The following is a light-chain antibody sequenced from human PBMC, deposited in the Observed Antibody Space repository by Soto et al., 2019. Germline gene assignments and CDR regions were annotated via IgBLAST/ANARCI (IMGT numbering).Light chain of an antibody. V-gene: IGLV1-44*01. CDR1: SSNNGTNT. J-gene: IGLJ3*02. CDR3: AAWDSSRNGWV. CDR2: DNN. Sequence: QSVLTQPPSASGTPGQRVTIFCSGSSSNNGTNTVNWYQQLPGRDPKLLIYDNNNRPSGVPDRFSGSKSGTSASLAISGLQSETEADYYCAAWDSSRNGWVFGGGTKLTVL.